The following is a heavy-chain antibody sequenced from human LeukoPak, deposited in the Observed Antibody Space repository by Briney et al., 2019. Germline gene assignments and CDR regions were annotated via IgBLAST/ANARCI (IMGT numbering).Heavy chain of an antibody. CDR2: ISSSGSTI. CDR1: GFTFSDYY. Sequence: PGGSLRLSCAASGFTFSDYYTSWIRQAPGKGLEWVSYISSSGSTIYYADSVKGRFTISRDNAKNSLYLQMNSLRAEDTAVYYCARGSNYDFWSGSNWFDPWGQGTLVTVSS. D-gene: IGHD3-3*01. V-gene: IGHV3-11*01. J-gene: IGHJ5*02. CDR3: ARGSNYDFWSGSNWFDP.